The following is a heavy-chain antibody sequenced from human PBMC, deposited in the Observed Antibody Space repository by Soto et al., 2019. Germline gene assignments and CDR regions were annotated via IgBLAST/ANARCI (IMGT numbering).Heavy chain of an antibody. CDR3: ARQNYVSGFDY. V-gene: IGHV4-34*01. D-gene: IGHD3-10*01. Sequence: PSETLSLTCAVYGGSFSGYYWSWIRQPPGKGLEWIGEINHSGSTNYNPSLKSRVTISVDTSKNQFSLKLSSVTAADTAVYYCARQNYVSGFDYWGQGTLVTVSS. CDR1: GGSFSGYY. J-gene: IGHJ4*02. CDR2: INHSGST.